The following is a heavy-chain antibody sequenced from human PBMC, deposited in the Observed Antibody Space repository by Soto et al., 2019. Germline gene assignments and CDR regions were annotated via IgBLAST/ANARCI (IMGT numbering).Heavy chain of an antibody. J-gene: IGHJ4*02. D-gene: IGHD3-22*01. CDR2: IYHSGST. CDR3: ARGGRYYDSRAPFDY. Sequence: LSLTCAVSGGSIISGGYSWSWIRQPPGKGLEWIGYIYHSGSTYYNPSLKSRVTISVDRSKNQFSLKLSSVTAADTAVYYCARGGRYYDSRAPFDYWGQGTLVTVSS. V-gene: IGHV4-30-2*01. CDR1: GGSIISGGYS.